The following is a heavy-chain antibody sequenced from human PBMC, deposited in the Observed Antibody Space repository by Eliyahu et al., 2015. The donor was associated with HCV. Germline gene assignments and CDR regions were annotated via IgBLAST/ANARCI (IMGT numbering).Heavy chain of an antibody. CDR1: GFTFSSYY. CDR2: INPSGDSR. Sequence: QVQLVQSGAEVKKPGASVXVSCKASGFTFSSYYMHWVRQAPGQGLEWMGIINPSGDSRSYSQKFQGRVTMTRDTSTSTVDMELSSLRSEDTAMYFCARGRGGNNGGNSADYWGQGTLVTVSS. CDR3: ARGRGGNNGGNSADY. J-gene: IGHJ4*02. D-gene: IGHD4-23*01. V-gene: IGHV1-46*01.